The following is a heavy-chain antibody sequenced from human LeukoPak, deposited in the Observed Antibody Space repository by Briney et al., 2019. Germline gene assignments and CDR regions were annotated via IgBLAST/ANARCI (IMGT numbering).Heavy chain of an antibody. V-gene: IGHV4-59*01. CDR2: IYYSGST. J-gene: IGHJ4*02. CDR3: ARPDYGDWGYYFDY. Sequence: PSETLSLTCTVSGGSISSYYWSWIRQPPGKGLEWIGYIYYSGSTNYNPSLKSRVTISVDTSKNQFSLKLSSVTAADTAVYYCARPDYGDWGYYFDYWGQGTLVTVSS. D-gene: IGHD4-17*01. CDR1: GGSISSYY.